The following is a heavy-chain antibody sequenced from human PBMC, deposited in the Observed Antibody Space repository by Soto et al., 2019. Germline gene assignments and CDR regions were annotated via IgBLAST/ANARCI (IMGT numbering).Heavy chain of an antibody. Sequence: EVQLVESGGGLVQPGGSLRLSCAASGFTFSNYAMHWVRQAPGKGLECVSVISANGDTTYYANSVKDRFTISRDNSKNTLYLQMGSLGADDMAVYYCARGGRADVWGQGATVAVAS. CDR2: ISANGDTT. CDR3: ARGGRADV. CDR1: GFTFSNYA. J-gene: IGHJ6*02. V-gene: IGHV3-64*01.